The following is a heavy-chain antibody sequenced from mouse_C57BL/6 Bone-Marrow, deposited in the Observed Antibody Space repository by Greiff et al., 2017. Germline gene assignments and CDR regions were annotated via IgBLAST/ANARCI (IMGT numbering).Heavy chain of an antibody. V-gene: IGHV5-17*01. CDR1: GFTFSDYG. J-gene: IGHJ1*03. CDR3: ARPRVYWYFDV. Sequence: EVTLVESGGGLVKPGGSLKLSCAASGFTFSDYGMHWVRQAPEKGLEWVAYISSGSSTIYYADTVKGRFTISRDNAKNTLFLQMTSLRSEDTAMYYCARPRVYWYFDVWGTGTTVTVSS. CDR2: ISSGSSTI.